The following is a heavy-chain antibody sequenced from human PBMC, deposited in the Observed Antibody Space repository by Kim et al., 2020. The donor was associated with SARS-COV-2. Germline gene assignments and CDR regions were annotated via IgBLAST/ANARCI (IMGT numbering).Heavy chain of an antibody. J-gene: IGHJ4*02. Sequence: YAQKFQGRVTITADESTSTAYMELSSLRSEDTAVYYCATVLYDSSGYTQDWGQGTLVTVSS. CDR3: ATVLYDSSGYTQD. V-gene: IGHV1-69*01. D-gene: IGHD3-22*01.